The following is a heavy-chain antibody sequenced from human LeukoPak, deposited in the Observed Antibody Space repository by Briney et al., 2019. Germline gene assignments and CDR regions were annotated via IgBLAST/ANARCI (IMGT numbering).Heavy chain of an antibody. CDR3: TTSRFSGYDPYFDY. J-gene: IGHJ4*02. V-gene: IGHV3-15*01. CDR2: IKSKTDGGTT. Sequence: GGSLRLSCAASGFTFSNAWMSWVPQAPGKGLEWVGRIKSKTDGGTTDYAAPVKGRFTISRDDSKNTLYLQMNSLKTEDTAVYYCTTSRFSGYDPYFDYWGQGTLVTVSS. CDR1: GFTFSNAW. D-gene: IGHD5-12*01.